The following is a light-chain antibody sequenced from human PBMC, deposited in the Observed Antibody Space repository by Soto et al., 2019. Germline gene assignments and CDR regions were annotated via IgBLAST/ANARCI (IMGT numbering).Light chain of an antibody. CDR2: SNN. Sequence: QSVLTQPPSASGTPGQRVTISCSGSSSNIGSNTVNWYQQLPGTAPKLLIYSNNQRPSGVPDRFSGSKSGTSASLAISGLQSEDEADYYCAAWDDSLNAPWVFGGGTKSPS. J-gene: IGLJ3*02. CDR1: SSNIGSNT. V-gene: IGLV1-44*01. CDR3: AAWDDSLNAPWV.